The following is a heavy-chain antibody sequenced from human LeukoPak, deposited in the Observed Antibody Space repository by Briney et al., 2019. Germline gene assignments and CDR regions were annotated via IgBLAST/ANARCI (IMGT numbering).Heavy chain of an antibody. D-gene: IGHD2-21*01. Sequence: ASVTVSCKTSGYSFTDYYMHWVRQAPGQGLEWMGWINPNSGGTSSAQKFQGRVTMTRDTSITTVYMEMSWLTSDDTAIYYCARADRLHGGPYLIGPWGQGTLVTVSS. CDR3: ARADRLHGGPYLIGP. V-gene: IGHV1-2*02. J-gene: IGHJ5*02. CDR2: INPNSGGT. CDR1: GYSFTDYY.